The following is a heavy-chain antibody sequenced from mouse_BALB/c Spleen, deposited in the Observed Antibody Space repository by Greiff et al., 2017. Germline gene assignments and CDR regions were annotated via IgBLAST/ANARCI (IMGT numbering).Heavy chain of an antibody. CDR3: TRDYRTYYAMDY. V-gene: IGHV1S127*01. CDR1: GYTFTSYR. D-gene: IGHD2-14*01. J-gene: IGHJ4*01. CDR2: IDPSDSYT. Sequence: QVQLQQPGAELVKPGASVKMSCKASGYTFTSYRMHWVKQRPGQGLEWIGVIDPSDSYTSYNQKFKGKATLTVDTSSSTAYMQLSSLTSEDSAVYYCTRDYRTYYAMDYWGQGTSVTVSS.